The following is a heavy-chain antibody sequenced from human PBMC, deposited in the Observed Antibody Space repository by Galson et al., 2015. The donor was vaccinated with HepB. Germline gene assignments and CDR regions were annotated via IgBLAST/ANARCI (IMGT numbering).Heavy chain of an antibody. CDR1: GFTFSNAW. CDR3: TTYFGYGSSWIVNYENYGMDV. D-gene: IGHD6-13*01. CDR2: IKSKTDGGTT. Sequence: SLRLSCAASGFTFSNAWMIWVRQAPGKGLEWVGRIKSKTDGGTTDYAAPVKGRFTISRDDSKNSLNLQMNSLKTEDTGLYYCTTYFGYGSSWIVNYENYGMDVWGQGTTVTVSS. J-gene: IGHJ6*02. V-gene: IGHV3-15*01.